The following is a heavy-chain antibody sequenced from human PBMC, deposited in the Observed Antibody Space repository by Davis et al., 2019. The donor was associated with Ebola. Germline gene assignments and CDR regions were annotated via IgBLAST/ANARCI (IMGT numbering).Heavy chain of an antibody. V-gene: IGHV1-8*01. D-gene: IGHD3-3*01. J-gene: IGHJ5*02. Sequence: ASVKVSCKASGYTFTSYDINWVRQATGQGLEWMGWMNPNSGNTGYAQKFQGRVTMTRNTSISTAYMELSSLRSEDTAVYYCARRRGYFWSGYLAGSGSNWFDPWGQGTLVTVSS. CDR2: MNPNSGNT. CDR1: GYTFTSYD. CDR3: ARRRGYFWSGYLAGSGSNWFDP.